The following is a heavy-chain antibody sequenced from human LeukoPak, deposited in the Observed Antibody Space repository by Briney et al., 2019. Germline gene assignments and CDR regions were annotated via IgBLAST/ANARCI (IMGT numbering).Heavy chain of an antibody. V-gene: IGHV3-73*01. J-gene: IGHJ4*02. D-gene: IGHD1-7*01. CDR2: IRSKANSYAT. CDR3: TRGTTGPLSY. CDR1: GFTFTGSA. Sequence: GSLRLSCAASGFTFTGSAMHWVRQASGKGLEWVGRIRSKANSYATAYAASVKARFTISRDDSKNTAYLQMNSLKTEDTAVYYCTRGTTGPLSYWGQGTLVTVSS.